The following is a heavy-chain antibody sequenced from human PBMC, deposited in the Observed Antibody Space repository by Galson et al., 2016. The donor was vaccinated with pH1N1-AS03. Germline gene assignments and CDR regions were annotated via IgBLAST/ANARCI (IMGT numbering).Heavy chain of an antibody. CDR2: FYYIANT. CDR1: GGSIGVSY. Sequence: SETLSLTCTVSGGSIGVSYWGWIRQSPGRGVEWIGYFYYIANTKYNPSLKSRVTISVDTSKNQFSLKLTSVTAADTAVYYCARRGGSGAPLFDYWGQGTLVTVSS. CDR3: ARRGGSGAPLFDY. D-gene: IGHD6-19*01. V-gene: IGHV4-59*08. J-gene: IGHJ4*02.